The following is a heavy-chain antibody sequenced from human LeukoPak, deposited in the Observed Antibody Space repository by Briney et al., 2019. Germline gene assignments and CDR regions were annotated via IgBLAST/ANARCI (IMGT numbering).Heavy chain of an antibody. CDR3: AKDMREGYNYGDY. CDR2: ISNDGTTE. V-gene: IGHV3-30-3*02. J-gene: IGHJ4*02. CDR1: GFNFSPYA. D-gene: IGHD5-24*01. Sequence: GGSLRLSCVASGFNFSPYAVHWVRQAPGKGLEWVAIISNDGTTESYTDSVKGRFTISRDNFKNTLYLQMNGLRLEDTAVYYCAKDMREGYNYGDYWGQGTLVTVSS.